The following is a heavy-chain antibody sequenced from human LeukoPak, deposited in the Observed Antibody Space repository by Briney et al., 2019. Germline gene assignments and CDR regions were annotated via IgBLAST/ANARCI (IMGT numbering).Heavy chain of an antibody. D-gene: IGHD2-15*01. Sequence: SVKVSCKASGGTFSSYAISWVRQAPGQGLEWMGGIIPIFGTANYAQKFQGRVTITTDESTSTAYMGLSSLRSEDTAVYYCARGELGYCSGGSCYQAFDIWGQGTMVTVSS. CDR2: IIPIFGTA. V-gene: IGHV1-69*05. CDR1: GGTFSSYA. CDR3: ARGELGYCSGGSCYQAFDI. J-gene: IGHJ3*02.